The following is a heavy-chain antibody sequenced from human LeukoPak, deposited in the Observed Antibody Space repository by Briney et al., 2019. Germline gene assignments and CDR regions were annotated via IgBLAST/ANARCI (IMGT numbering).Heavy chain of an antibody. CDR2: INHSGST. J-gene: IGHJ4*02. Sequence: SETLSLTCAVYGGSFSGYYWSWIRQPPGKGLEWIGEINHSGSTNYNPSLKSRVTISVDTSKNQFSLKLSSVTAADTAVYYCARGPRITMVRGVIRYWGQGTLVTVSS. V-gene: IGHV4-34*01. CDR3: ARGPRITMVRGVIRY. CDR1: GGSFSGYY. D-gene: IGHD3-10*01.